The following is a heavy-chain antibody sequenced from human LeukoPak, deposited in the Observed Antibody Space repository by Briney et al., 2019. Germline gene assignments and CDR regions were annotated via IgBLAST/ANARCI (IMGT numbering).Heavy chain of an antibody. CDR3: ARRTDI. CDR2: IYTSGST. Sequence: PSETLSPTCTVSGGSISSGSYYWSWIRQPAGKGLEWIGRIYTSGSTNYNPSLKSRVTISVDTSKNQFSLKLSSVTAADTAVYYCARRTDIWGQGTMVTVSS. J-gene: IGHJ3*02. CDR1: GGSISSGSYY. V-gene: IGHV4-61*02.